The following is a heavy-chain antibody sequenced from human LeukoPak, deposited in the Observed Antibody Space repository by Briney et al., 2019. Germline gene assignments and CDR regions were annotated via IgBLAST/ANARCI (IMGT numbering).Heavy chain of an antibody. CDR2: INHSGST. Sequence: SETLSLTCAVYGGSFSGYYWSWIRQPPGKGLEWIGEINHSGSTNYSPSLKSRVTISVDTSKNQFSLKLSSVTAADTAVYYCARGPRIAARLFRGGANDYWGQGTLVTVSS. D-gene: IGHD6-6*01. V-gene: IGHV4-34*01. CDR1: GGSFSGYY. J-gene: IGHJ4*02. CDR3: ARGPRIAARLFRGGANDY.